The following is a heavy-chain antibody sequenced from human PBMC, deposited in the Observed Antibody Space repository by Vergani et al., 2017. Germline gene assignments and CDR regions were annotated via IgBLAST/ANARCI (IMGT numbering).Heavy chain of an antibody. CDR2: IYRTGRT. D-gene: IGHD3-9*01. V-gene: IGHV4-38-2*01. J-gene: IGHJ4*02. CDR1: GFSIDNGYY. CDR3: ARRSGIVYDIFSGTQYFFDF. Sequence: QVKLQESGPGLVKPSETLSLTCAVSGFSIDNGYYWDWIRQPPGKGLEWIGSIYRTGRTHFNSSLKSRVTISVDTSNNHFSLRLNSLTAADTAVYYCARRSGIVYDIFSGTQYFFDFWGQGTLVTVSS.